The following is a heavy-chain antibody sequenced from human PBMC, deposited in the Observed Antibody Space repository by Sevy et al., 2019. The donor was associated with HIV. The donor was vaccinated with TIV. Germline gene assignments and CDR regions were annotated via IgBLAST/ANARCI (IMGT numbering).Heavy chain of an antibody. CDR3: ARDRSSRRGGAFDI. J-gene: IGHJ3*02. D-gene: IGHD6-13*01. V-gene: IGHV3-30-3*01. Sequence: GESLKISCAASGFTFSSYAMHWVRQAPGKGLEWVAVISYDGSNKYYADSVKGRFNIPRDNSKNTLYLQMNSLRAEDTAVYYCARDRSSRRGGAFDIWGQGTMVTVSS. CDR1: GFTFSSYA. CDR2: ISYDGSNK.